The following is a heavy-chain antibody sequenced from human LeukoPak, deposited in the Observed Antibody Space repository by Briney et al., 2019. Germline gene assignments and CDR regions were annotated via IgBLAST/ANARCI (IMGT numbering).Heavy chain of an antibody. CDR2: ISSSSSYI. CDR1: GFTFSSYS. D-gene: IGHD3-9*01. V-gene: IGHV3-21*01. Sequence: GGSLRLSCAASGFTFSSYSMNWVRQAPGKGLEWVSFISSSSSYIYYADSVKGRFTISRDNAKNSLYLQMNSLRAEDTAVYYCARDWVLRYFDWGQGTLVTVSS. CDR3: ARDWVLRYFD. J-gene: IGHJ4*02.